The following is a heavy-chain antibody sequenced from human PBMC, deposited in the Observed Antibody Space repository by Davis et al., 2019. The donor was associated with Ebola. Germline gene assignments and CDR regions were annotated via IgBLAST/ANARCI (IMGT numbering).Heavy chain of an antibody. V-gene: IGHV1-2*06. J-gene: IGHJ4*02. CDR2: INPNSGGT. CDR1: GYTFTAYY. D-gene: IGHD6-6*01. CDR3: ARGPQSIAAPH. Sequence: ASVKVSCKASGYTFTAYYMHWVRQAPGQGLEWMGRINPNSGGTNYAQKFRGRVTMTRDTSISTAHMELSSLRSEDTAVYYCARGPQSIAAPHWGQGTLVTVSS.